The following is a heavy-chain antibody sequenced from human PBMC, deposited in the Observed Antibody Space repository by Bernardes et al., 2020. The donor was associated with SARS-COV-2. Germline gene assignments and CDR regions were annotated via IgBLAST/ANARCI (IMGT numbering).Heavy chain of an antibody. CDR2: IKQDGSEK. CDR1: GFNFRSYW. Sequence: GGSLRLSCAASGFNFRSYWMSWVRQAPGKGLEWVANIKQDGSEKYYVDSVKGRFIISRDNAKNSLYLQMNSLRAEDTAMYYCAREGAVPTAYGMDVWGQGTTVTVSS. CDR3: AREGAVPTAYGMDV. V-gene: IGHV3-7*01. J-gene: IGHJ6*02. D-gene: IGHD2-2*01.